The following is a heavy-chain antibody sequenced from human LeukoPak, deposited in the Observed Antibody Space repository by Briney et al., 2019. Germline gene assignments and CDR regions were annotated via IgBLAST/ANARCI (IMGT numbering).Heavy chain of an antibody. D-gene: IGHD3-3*01. CDR3: ARVYYDFWSGYSGSTYYFDY. V-gene: IGHV4-34*01. J-gene: IGHJ4*02. CDR2: INHSGST. CDR1: GGSFSGYY. Sequence: SETLSLTCAVYGGSFSGYYWSWIRQPPGKGLEWIGEINHSGSTNYNPSLKSRVTISVDTSKNQFSLKLSSVTAADTAVYYCARVYYDFWSGYSGSTYYFDYWGQGTLVTVSS.